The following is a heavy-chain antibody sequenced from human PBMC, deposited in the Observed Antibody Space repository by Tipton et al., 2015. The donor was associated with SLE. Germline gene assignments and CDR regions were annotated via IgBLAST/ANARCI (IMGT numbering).Heavy chain of an antibody. Sequence: QLVQSGAEVKKPGASVKVSCKASGYTFTSYGINWVRQATGQGLEWMGWMNPNSGNTGYAQKFQCRVTMTRNPSISTAYMELSSLRSEDLAVYSWARLCSTTCCFDLWCRGTLVTVSS. CDR1: GYTFTSYG. CDR2: MNPNSGNT. J-gene: IGHJ2*01. D-gene: IGHD1-26*01. V-gene: IGHV1-8*02. CDR3: ARLCSTTCCFDL.